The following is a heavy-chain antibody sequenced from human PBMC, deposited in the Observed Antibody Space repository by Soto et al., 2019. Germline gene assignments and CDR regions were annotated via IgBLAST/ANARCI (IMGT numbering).Heavy chain of an antibody. CDR3: ARSSGWSENWVDP. J-gene: IGHJ5*02. CDR2: IDWDDDK. CDR1: GFSLGTSGMR. V-gene: IGHV2-70*04. Sequence: SGPALVSPTPTLPLTCPFSGFSLGTSGMRVSWIRQPPGKALEWLARIDWDDDKFYSTSLKTRLTISKDTSKNQVVLTMTNMDPVDTATYYCARSSGWSENWVDPWGQGTMVTVSS. D-gene: IGHD6-19*01.